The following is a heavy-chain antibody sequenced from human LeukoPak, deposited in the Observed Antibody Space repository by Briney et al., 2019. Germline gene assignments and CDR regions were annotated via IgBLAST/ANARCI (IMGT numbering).Heavy chain of an antibody. D-gene: IGHD4-11*01. V-gene: IGHV1-69*13. Sequence: GASVKVSCKASGGTFSSYAISWVRQAPGQGLEWMGGIIPIFGTANYAQKFQGRVTITADESTSTAYMELSSLRSEDTAVYYCARWEVTTVNDYYYYGMDVWGQGTTVTVSS. CDR1: GGTFSSYA. CDR3: ARWEVTTVNDYYYYGMDV. CDR2: IIPIFGTA. J-gene: IGHJ6*02.